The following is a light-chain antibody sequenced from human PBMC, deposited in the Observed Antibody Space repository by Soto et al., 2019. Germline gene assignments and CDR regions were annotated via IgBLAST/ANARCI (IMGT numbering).Light chain of an antibody. CDR3: MQGTHWPPT. CDR2: KVF. J-gene: IGKJ1*01. V-gene: IGKV2-30*01. CDR1: QSLLYSNGNTY. Sequence: DVVMTQSPLSLPVTLGQPASISCRSSQSLLYSNGNTYLHWFQQRPGQSPRRLIYKVFNRDSGVPDRVSGSGSGTDFTLKISRVEAEDVGFYYCMQGTHWPPTFGQGTKVESK.